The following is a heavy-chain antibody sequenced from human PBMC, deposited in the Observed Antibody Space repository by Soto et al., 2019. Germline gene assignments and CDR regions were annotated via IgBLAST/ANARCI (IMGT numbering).Heavy chain of an antibody. CDR1: GGTFSSYA. CDR2: IIPIFGTA. D-gene: IGHD2-2*01. J-gene: IGHJ5*02. Sequence: QVQLVQSGAEVKKPGSSVKVSCKASGGTFSSYAISWVRQAPGQGLEWMGGIIPIFGTANYAQKFQGRVTITADESTSTAYMELSSLRSEDTAVYYCARSILYCSSTSCYDKGPYWFDPWGQGTLVTVSS. V-gene: IGHV1-69*01. CDR3: ARSILYCSSTSCYDKGPYWFDP.